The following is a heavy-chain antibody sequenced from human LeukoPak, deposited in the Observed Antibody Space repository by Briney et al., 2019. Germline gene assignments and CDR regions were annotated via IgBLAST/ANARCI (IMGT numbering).Heavy chain of an antibody. CDR1: GYSFTSYW. CDR2: IYPDDSVT. V-gene: IGHV5-51*01. J-gene: IGHJ3*02. CDR3: ARLLYYYDSSGYYYAPKAFDI. Sequence: GESLKISCKGSGYSFTSYWIGWVRQMPGKGLEWMGIIYPDDSVTKYSPSFQGQVTISADKSISTAYLQWSSLKASDTAMYYCARLLYYYDSSGYYYAPKAFDIWGQGTMVTVSS. D-gene: IGHD3-22*01.